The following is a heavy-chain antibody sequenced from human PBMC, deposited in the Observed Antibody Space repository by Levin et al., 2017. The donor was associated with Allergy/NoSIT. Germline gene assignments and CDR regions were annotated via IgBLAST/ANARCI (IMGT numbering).Heavy chain of an antibody. CDR2: ISSNGGST. CDR3: ARDRVKGDDAFDI. J-gene: IGHJ3*02. Sequence: GESLKISCAASGFTFSSYAMHWVRQAPGKGLEYVSAISSNGGSTYYANSVKGRFTISRDNSKNTLYLQMGSLRAEDMAVYYCARDRVKGDDAFDIWGQGTMVTVSS. D-gene: IGHD2-21*01. CDR1: GFTFSSYA. V-gene: IGHV3-64*01.